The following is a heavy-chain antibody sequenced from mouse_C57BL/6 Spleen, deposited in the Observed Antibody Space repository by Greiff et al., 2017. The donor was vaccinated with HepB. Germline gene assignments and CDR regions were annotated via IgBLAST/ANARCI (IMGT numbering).Heavy chain of an antibody. CDR3: ARSKNYYGSSPYAMDY. Sequence: QVQLKQSGAELVKPGASVKISCKASGYAFSSYWMNWVKQRPGKGLEWIGQIYPGDGDTNYNGKFKGKATLTADKSSSTAYMQLSSLTSEDSAVYFCARSKNYYGSSPYAMDYWGQGTSVTVSS. D-gene: IGHD1-1*01. CDR2: IYPGDGDT. J-gene: IGHJ4*01. CDR1: GYAFSSYW. V-gene: IGHV1-80*01.